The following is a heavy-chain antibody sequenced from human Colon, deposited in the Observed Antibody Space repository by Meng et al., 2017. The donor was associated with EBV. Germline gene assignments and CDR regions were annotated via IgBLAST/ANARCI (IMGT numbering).Heavy chain of an antibody. CDR3: ARRGPSGNFSP. V-gene: IGHV4-34*01. D-gene: IGHD3-10*01. CDR1: GGSFRDYY. Sequence: HIQQWGAGLLKPSETLSRSCAVYGGSFRDYYWTWTRHPPGKGLEWIGEIDHRGNTKYNPSLKSRVTISLDTSKKQFSLKVSSVTAADSAVYYCARRGPSGNFSPWSQGALVTVSS. J-gene: IGHJ5*02. CDR2: IDHRGNT.